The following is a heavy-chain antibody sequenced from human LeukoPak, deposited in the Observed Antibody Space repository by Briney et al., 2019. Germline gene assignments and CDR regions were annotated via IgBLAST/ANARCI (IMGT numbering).Heavy chain of an antibody. J-gene: IGHJ4*02. CDR1: GFSLSTNEVG. CDR2: IYWDDAK. V-gene: IGHV2-5*02. CDR3: AHAYTPSGTWGYFDY. Sequence: SGPTLVKPTQTLTLTCSFSGFSLSTNEVGVGWIRQPPGKALEWLAVIYWDDAKRDRPSLRSRLTVTKDTSKNQVVLTMTNVDPVDTATYYCAHAYTPSGTWGYFDYWGQGTLVTVSS. D-gene: IGHD1-1*01.